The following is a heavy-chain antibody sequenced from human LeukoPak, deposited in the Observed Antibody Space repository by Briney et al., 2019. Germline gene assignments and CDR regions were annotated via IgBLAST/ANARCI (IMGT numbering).Heavy chain of an antibody. CDR2: IKKDGGEK. D-gene: IGHD4-11*01. Sequence: GGSLRPSCAASGFTFSSHWMSWVRQAPGKGLEGVANIKKDGGEKYYVDSVKGRFTISRDNAKNSLYLQMNSLRAEDTAVYYCARNSHDYNNLYYFDYWGQGTLVTVSS. CDR3: ARNSHDYNNLYYFDY. J-gene: IGHJ4*02. V-gene: IGHV3-7*01. CDR1: GFTFSSHW.